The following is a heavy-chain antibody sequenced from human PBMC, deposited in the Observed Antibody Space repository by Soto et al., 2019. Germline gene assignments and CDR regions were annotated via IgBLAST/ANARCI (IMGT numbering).Heavy chain of an antibody. CDR3: ARAPMVLTRSYFDS. CDR1: DGSISNFY. D-gene: IGHD3-22*01. V-gene: IGHV4-59*01. Sequence: SETLSLTCTVSDGSISNFYWSWIRQPPGKGLEWIGYISSSGNTNYNPSLKSRVSISVDTSKNQFSLNLTSVTAADTAVYYCARAPMVLTRSYFDSWGQGTPVTVS. J-gene: IGHJ4*02. CDR2: ISSSGNT.